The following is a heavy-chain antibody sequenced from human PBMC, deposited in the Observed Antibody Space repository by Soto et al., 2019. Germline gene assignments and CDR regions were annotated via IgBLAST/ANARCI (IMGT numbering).Heavy chain of an antibody. J-gene: IGHJ4*02. V-gene: IGHV4-34*01. CDR2: INHSGST. CDR1: GGSFSGYY. Sequence: QVQLQQWGAGLLKPSETLSLTCAVYGGSFSGYYWNWIRQPPGKGLEWIGEINHSGSTNYNPSLKSRVSLSVDPSKNQLSLKLRSVTAADTAVYYCARGWGRIFDYWGQGTLVTVSS. D-gene: IGHD7-27*01. CDR3: ARGWGRIFDY.